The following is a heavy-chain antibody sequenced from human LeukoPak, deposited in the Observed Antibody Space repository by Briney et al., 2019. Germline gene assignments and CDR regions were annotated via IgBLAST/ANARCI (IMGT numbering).Heavy chain of an antibody. CDR1: GFTFSSYW. D-gene: IGHD5-24*01. Sequence: GGSLRLSCEASGFTFSSYWMHWVRQVPGKGLMWVSRINTDGSETTYADSVKGRFTISRDNSKNTLYLQMNSLRAEDTAVYYCAKSGYNRFDYWGQGILVTVSS. CDR3: AKSGYNRFDY. J-gene: IGHJ4*02. V-gene: IGHV3-74*03. CDR2: INTDGSET.